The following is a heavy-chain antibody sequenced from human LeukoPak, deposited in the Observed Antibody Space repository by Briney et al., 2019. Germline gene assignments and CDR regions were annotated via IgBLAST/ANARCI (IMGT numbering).Heavy chain of an antibody. CDR3: ARDLNSAKRKTGIAVAGSSLSGY. CDR2: MNPNSGNT. V-gene: IGHV1-8*01. J-gene: IGHJ4*02. CDR1: GYTFTSYD. D-gene: IGHD6-19*01. Sequence: ASVKVSCKASGYTFTSYDINWVRQATGQGLEWMGWMNPNSGNTGYAQKFQGRVTMTRNTSISTAYMELSSLRSEDTAVYYCARDLNSAKRKTGIAVAGSSLSGYWGQGTLVTVSS.